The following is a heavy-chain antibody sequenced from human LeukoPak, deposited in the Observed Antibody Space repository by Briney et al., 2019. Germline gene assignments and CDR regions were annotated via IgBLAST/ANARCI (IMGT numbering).Heavy chain of an antibody. CDR1: GGSFSGYY. CDR3: ARVPDAVGATPGWDFDY. V-gene: IGHV4-34*01. Sequence: SETLSLTCAVYGGSFSGYYWSWIRQPPGKGQEWIGEINHSGSTNYNPSLKSRVTISVDTSKNQFSLKLSSVTAADTAVYYCARVPDAVGATPGWDFDYWGQGTLVTVSS. CDR2: INHSGST. D-gene: IGHD1-26*01. J-gene: IGHJ4*02.